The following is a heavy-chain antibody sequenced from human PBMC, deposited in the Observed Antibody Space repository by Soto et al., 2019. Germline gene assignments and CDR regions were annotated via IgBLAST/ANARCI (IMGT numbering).Heavy chain of an antibody. CDR1: GFTFDSPYSHA. J-gene: IGHJ4*01. CDR3: VSWVSAHFDY. Sequence: PGGSLRPSCAASGFTFDSPYSHAMSWVRQSPGKGPEWVSTISSNGANTHYAESVKGRFTISKDPSRNTVHLHMNSLRAEDTATYFCVSWVSAHFDYWGHGTPVTVSS. CDR2: ISSNGANT. V-gene: IGHV3-23*01. D-gene: IGHD2-8*01.